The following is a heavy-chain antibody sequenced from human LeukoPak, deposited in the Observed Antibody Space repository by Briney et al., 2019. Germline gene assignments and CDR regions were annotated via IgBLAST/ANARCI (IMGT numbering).Heavy chain of an antibody. J-gene: IGHJ6*02. CDR1: GGSFSGYY. Sequence: PSETLSLTCAVYGGSFSGYYWSWIRQPPGKGLEWIGEINHSGSTNYNPSLKSRVTISVDTSKNQFSLKLSSVTAADTAVYYCARGRGKYYYGSGTLDVWGQGTTVTVSS. D-gene: IGHD3-10*01. V-gene: IGHV4-34*01. CDR2: INHSGST. CDR3: ARGRGKYYYGSGTLDV.